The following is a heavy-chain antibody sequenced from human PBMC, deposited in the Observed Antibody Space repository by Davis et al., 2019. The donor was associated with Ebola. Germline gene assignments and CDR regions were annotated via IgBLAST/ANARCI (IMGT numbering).Heavy chain of an antibody. V-gene: IGHV3-9*01. J-gene: IGHJ6*02. CDR1: GGTGADYA. D-gene: IGHD4-17*01. Sequence: GGSLRLSCAASGGTGADYAMHWVRQAPGKGLEWVSGISWNSGSIGYADSVKGRFTISRDNAKNSLYLQMNSLRAEDTALYYCAKDSNYGDTDYYYGMDVWGQGTTVTVSS. CDR2: ISWNSGSI. CDR3: AKDSNYGDTDYYYGMDV.